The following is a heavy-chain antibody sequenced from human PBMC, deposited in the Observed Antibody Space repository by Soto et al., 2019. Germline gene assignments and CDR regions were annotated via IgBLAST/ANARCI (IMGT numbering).Heavy chain of an antibody. D-gene: IGHD6-19*01. CDR2: INPSGGST. V-gene: IGHV1-46*01. CDR3: ARDLYIAVAGPYFDY. J-gene: IGHJ4*02. CDR1: GYTFTSYY. Sequence: QVQLVQSGAEVKKPGASVKVSCKASGYTFTSYYMHWVRQAPGQGLEWMGIINPSGGSTSYAQKFQRRVTMTRDTSTSTVYMELSSLRSEDTAVYYCARDLYIAVAGPYFDYWGQGTLVTVSS.